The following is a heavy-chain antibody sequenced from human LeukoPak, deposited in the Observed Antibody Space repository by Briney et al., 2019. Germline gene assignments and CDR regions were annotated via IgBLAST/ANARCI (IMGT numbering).Heavy chain of an antibody. CDR2: IYSGGSI. V-gene: IGHV3-66*02. J-gene: IGHJ4*02. Sequence: GRSLRLSCAASGFSVSSNYMSWVRQAPGKGLEWVSVIYSGGSIYYADSVKSRFTISRDNSKNTLYLQMNSLRGEDTAVYYCARDNIAVAGTDYWGQGTLVTVSS. CDR1: GFSVSSNY. D-gene: IGHD6-19*01. CDR3: ARDNIAVAGTDY.